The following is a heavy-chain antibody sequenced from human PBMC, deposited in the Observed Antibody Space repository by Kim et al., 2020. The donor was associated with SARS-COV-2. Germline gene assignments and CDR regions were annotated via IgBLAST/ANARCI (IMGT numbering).Heavy chain of an antibody. Sequence: GGSLRLSCAASGFTVGSNYMSWVRQAPGKGLEWVSLIYPAGSPYYADSVKGRFTISRDNSKNTLYLQMNSLRAEDTAVYYCASRGGSCSSTNCYLGYWGQGTLVTVSS. D-gene: IGHD2-2*01. CDR1: GFTVGSNY. J-gene: IGHJ4*02. CDR2: IYPAGSP. V-gene: IGHV3-53*01. CDR3: ASRGGSCSSTNCYLGY.